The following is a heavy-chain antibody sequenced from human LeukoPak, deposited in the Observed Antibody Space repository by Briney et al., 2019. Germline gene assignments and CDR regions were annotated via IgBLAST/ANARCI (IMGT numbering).Heavy chain of an antibody. V-gene: IGHV3-15*01. Sequence: GGSLRLSCAASGFNFTSAWMSWVRQAPGKGLEWVGRIKSKSDAGTTDYAAPVKGRFTISRDDSKNTVYLEINSLKTEDTAVYYCNTVGYCSSPNCSTIYYGMDVWGQGTTVTVSS. CDR3: NTVGYCSSPNCSTIYYGMDV. CDR2: IKSKSDAGTT. J-gene: IGHJ6*02. CDR1: GFNFTSAW. D-gene: IGHD2-2*02.